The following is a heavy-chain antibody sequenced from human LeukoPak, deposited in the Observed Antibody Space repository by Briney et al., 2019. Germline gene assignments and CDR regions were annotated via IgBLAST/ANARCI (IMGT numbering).Heavy chain of an antibody. D-gene: IGHD4-17*01. J-gene: IGHJ4*02. CDR2: INPSGGST. Sequence: ASVKVSCKASGYTFTSYYMHWVRQAPGQGLEWMGIINPSGGSTSYAQKFQGRVTMTRDTSTGTVYMDLSSLRSEDTAVYYCARGPHVANDYGDYGNGNFDYWGQGTLVTVSS. CDR1: GYTFTSYY. V-gene: IGHV1-46*01. CDR3: ARGPHVANDYGDYGNGNFDY.